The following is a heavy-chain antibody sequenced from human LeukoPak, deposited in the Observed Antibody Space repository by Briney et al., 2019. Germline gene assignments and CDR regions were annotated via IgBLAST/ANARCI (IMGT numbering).Heavy chain of an antibody. CDR2: IYASGTT. CDR3: ARESTTSGGFDI. V-gene: IGHV4-4*09. J-gene: IGHJ3*02. CDR1: GGSISSDY. Sequence: AETLCLSCVVSGGSISSDYGSWVRQPPGKGLEWVWDIYASGTTNYNPDFMSRGTSSSEESKIQFTLKLSSVTAADTAVYYCARESTTSGGFDIWGQGPMVTVSS. D-gene: IGHD1-1*01.